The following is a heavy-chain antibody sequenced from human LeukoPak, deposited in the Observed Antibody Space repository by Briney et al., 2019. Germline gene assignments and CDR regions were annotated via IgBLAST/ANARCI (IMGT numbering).Heavy chain of an antibody. CDR3: ARVRAVAGTVAFDY. J-gene: IGHJ4*02. Sequence: SETLSLTCTVSGGSISSSSYYWGWIRQPPGKGLEWIGSIYYSGSTYYNPSLKSRVTISVDTSKNQFSLKLSSVTAADTAVYYCARVRAVAGTVAFDYWGQGTLVTVSS. V-gene: IGHV4-39*07. CDR1: GGSISSSSYY. CDR2: IYYSGST. D-gene: IGHD6-19*01.